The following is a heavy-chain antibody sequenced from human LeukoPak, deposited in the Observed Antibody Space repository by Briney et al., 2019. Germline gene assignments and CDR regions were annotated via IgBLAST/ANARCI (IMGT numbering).Heavy chain of an antibody. CDR3: ARGVTSWPQGPYHFDY. Sequence: GGSLRLSCAVSGFTFNDYAMNWVRQAPGKGLEWVASIESNGNEKYSSDSLKGRFTISRDNSKNTLYLQMNTVRPEDTALFYCARGVTSWPQGPYHFDYWGQGILSTVSS. D-gene: IGHD2-2*01. V-gene: IGHV3-30*02. CDR1: GFTFNDYA. CDR2: IESNGNEK. J-gene: IGHJ4*02.